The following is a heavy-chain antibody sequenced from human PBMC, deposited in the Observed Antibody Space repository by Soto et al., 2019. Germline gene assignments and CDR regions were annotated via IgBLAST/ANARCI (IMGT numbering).Heavy chain of an antibody. CDR2: IYYSGST. D-gene: IGHD3-3*01. V-gene: IGHV4-30-4*01. CDR1: GGSISSGDYY. Sequence: SETLSLTCTVSGGSISSGDYYWSWIRQPPGKGLEWIGYIYYSGSTYYNPSLKSRVTISGDTSKNQFSLKLSSVTAADTAVYYCARQVDFWSGYSHLYWFDPWGQGTLVTVSS. CDR3: ARQVDFWSGYSHLYWFDP. J-gene: IGHJ5*02.